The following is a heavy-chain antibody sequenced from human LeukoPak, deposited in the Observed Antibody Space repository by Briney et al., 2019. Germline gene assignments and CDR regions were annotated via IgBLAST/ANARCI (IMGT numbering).Heavy chain of an antibody. CDR2: IYSGGNT. CDR1: GFTFSSYG. CDR3: ARRAGDYSHPYDY. V-gene: IGHV3-53*01. J-gene: IGHJ4*02. Sequence: GGSLRLSCAASGFTFSSYGMSWVRQAPGKGLEWVSFIYSGGNTYYADSVKGRFTISRDNSKNTVHLQMNSLRAEDTAMYYCARRAGDYSHPYDYWGQGTLVTVSS. D-gene: IGHD3-22*01.